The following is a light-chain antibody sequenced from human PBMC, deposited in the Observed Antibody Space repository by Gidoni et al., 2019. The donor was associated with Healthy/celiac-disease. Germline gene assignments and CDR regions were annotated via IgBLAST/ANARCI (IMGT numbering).Light chain of an antibody. J-gene: IGKJ2*01. CDR1: QSVSSY. Sequence: EIVLTQSPATLSLSPGERATLSCRASQSVSSYLACYQQKPGQAPRLLIYDASNRATGIPARFSGSGSGTDFTLTISSLEPEDFAVYYCQQRSNWQTFGRGTKLEIK. V-gene: IGKV3-11*01. CDR3: QQRSNWQT. CDR2: DAS.